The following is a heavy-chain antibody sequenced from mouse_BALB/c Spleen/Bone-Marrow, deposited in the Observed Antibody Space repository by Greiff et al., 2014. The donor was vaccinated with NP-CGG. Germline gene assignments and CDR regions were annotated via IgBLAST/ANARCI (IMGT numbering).Heavy chain of an antibody. V-gene: IGHV5-6*01. Sequence: EVKLMESGGDLVKPGGSLKLSCAASGFTFSSYGMSWGPQTPDKRLEWVATISSGGSNTYYPDSVKGRFTISRDNAKNTLYLQMSSLKSEDTAMYYCARHQRYYAMDYWGQGTSVTVSS. J-gene: IGHJ4*01. CDR2: ISSGGSNT. CDR1: GFTFSSYG. CDR3: ARHQRYYAMDY.